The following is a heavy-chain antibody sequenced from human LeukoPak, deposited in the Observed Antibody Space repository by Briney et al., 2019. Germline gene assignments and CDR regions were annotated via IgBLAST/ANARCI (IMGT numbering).Heavy chain of an antibody. D-gene: IGHD2/OR15-2a*01. Sequence: SETLSLTCAVSGGSISSSNWWSWVRQPPGKGLEWIGYIYHSGSTYYNPSLKSRVTISVDASKNQISLKLSSVTAADTAVYYCARQVVIIPSSRGGPWFDPWGQGTLVAVSS. J-gene: IGHJ5*01. V-gene: IGHV4-4*02. CDR3: ARQVVIIPSSRGGPWFDP. CDR2: IYHSGST. CDR1: GGSISSSNW.